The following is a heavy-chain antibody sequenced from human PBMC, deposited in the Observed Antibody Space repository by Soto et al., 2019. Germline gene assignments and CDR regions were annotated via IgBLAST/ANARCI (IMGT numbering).Heavy chain of an antibody. V-gene: IGHV4-59*01. CDR1: GGSISSYY. Sequence: PSETLPLTCTVSGGSISSYYWIWIRQPTGKGLEWIGYIYYSGSTNYNPSLKSRVTISVDTSKNQFSLKLSSVTAADTAVYYCARDRHYYDSSGWRAYYYYGMDVWGQGTTVTVSS. CDR2: IYYSGST. D-gene: IGHD3-22*01. CDR3: ARDRHYYDSSGWRAYYYYGMDV. J-gene: IGHJ6*02.